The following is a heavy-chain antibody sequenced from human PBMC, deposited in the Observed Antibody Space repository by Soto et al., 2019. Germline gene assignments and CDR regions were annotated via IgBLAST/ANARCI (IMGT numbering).Heavy chain of an antibody. CDR3: AHCGGGVASS. CDR2: VYWDADK. J-gene: IGHJ5*02. Sequence: QITLNESGPALVKPTQTLTLTCTFSGFSLNTRDVGVGWIRQPPGKALEWLGVVYWDADKTYSPSLKSRPTSPKDTPTNQVVLRMTKMDPVDTATYYCAHCGGGVASSWGQGTLVTVSS. V-gene: IGHV2-5*02. CDR1: GFSLNTRDVG. D-gene: IGHD3-16*01.